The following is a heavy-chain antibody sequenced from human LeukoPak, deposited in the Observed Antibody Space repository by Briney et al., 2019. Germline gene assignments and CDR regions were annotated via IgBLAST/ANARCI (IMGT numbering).Heavy chain of an antibody. CDR1: GYTFTGYY. D-gene: IGHD6-19*01. CDR2: INPNSGGT. Sequence: ASVKVSCKASGYTFTGYYMHWVRQAPGQGLEWMGRINPNSGGTNYAQKFQGRVTMTRDTSISTAYMELSRLSSDTTAVYYCARVFKGSGWYGEIDYWGQGTLVTVSS. J-gene: IGHJ4*02. V-gene: IGHV1-2*06. CDR3: ARVFKGSGWYGEIDY.